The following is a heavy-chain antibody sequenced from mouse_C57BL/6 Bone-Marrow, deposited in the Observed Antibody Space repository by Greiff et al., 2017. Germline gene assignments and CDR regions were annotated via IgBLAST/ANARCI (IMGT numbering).Heavy chain of an antibody. V-gene: IGHV5-4*01. CDR2: ISDGGSYT. Sequence: EVQVVESGGGLVKPGASLKLSCEASGFTFSSYAMSWVRQTPEKRLEWVATISDGGSYTYYPDNVKGPITISRDNAKNNLYLQMSNLKSEDTDMYYGARGYYYGSSCGDYARDYWGQGTSVTVSS. D-gene: IGHD1-1*01. CDR1: GFTFSSYA. CDR3: ARGYYYGSSCGDYARDY. J-gene: IGHJ4*01.